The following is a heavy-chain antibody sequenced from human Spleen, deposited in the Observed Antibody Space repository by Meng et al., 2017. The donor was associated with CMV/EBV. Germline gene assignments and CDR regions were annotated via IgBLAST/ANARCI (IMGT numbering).Heavy chain of an antibody. CDR3: ARGFPRCSSTSCYPYYYYGMDV. CDR2: MNPKSGNT. Sequence: ASVKVSCKASGYTFSEYYIHWMRQAPGQGLEWIGWMNPKSGNTGYAQKFQGRVTITRNTSISTAYMELSSLRSEDTAVYYCARGFPRCSSTSCYPYYYYGMDVWGQGTTVTVSS. D-gene: IGHD2-2*01. CDR1: GYTFSEYY. V-gene: IGHV1-8*03. J-gene: IGHJ6*02.